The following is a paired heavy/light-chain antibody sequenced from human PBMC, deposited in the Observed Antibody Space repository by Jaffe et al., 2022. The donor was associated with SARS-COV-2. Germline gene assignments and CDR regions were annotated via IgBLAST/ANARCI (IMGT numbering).Heavy chain of an antibody. V-gene: IGHV5-10-1*03. J-gene: IGHJ5*02. CDR2: INPSDSHT. CDR3: TSATWFDP. CDR1: GDTFLKYW. Sequence: EVQLVQSGAEVKKPGESLRISCKVSGDTFLKYWINWVRQMPEKGLEWMGRINPSDSHTNYNPSFQGHVTISVDTSINTAYLQWSSLEASDSGIYYCTSATWFDPWGQGTLVTVSS.
Light chain of an antibody. J-gene: IGKJ4*01. CDR1: QNVNNN. CDR3: QQYNNWHT. V-gene: IGKV3-15*01. Sequence: LLMTQSPATLSASPGERVTLSCRASQNVNNNLAWYQQKPGQAPRLLIYGASSRATGVPGRFSGSGSMTEFSLTISGLQSEDFAVYYCQQYNNWHTFGGGTKLEIK. CDR2: GAS.